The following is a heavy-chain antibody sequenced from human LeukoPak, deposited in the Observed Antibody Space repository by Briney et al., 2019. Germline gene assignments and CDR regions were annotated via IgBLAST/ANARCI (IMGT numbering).Heavy chain of an antibody. CDR3: ARRWYYYGSGSYYDY. V-gene: IGHV4-34*01. Sequence: SETLSLTCAVYGGSFSGYYWSWIRQPPGKGLEWIGEINHSGSTNYNPSLKSRVTISVDTSKNQFSLKLSSVTAADTAVYYCARRWYYYGSGSYYDYWGQGTLVTVSS. J-gene: IGHJ4*02. D-gene: IGHD3-10*01. CDR2: INHSGST. CDR1: GGSFSGYY.